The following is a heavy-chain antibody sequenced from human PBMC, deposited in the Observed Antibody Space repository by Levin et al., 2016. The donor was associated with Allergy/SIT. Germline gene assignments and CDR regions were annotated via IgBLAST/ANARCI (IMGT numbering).Heavy chain of an antibody. CDR2: INPDGSST. V-gene: IGHV3-74*01. CDR3: GRDADCTDGVCFDY. J-gene: IGHJ4*02. Sequence: GGSLRLSCAASGFTFSSYFMHWVRQAPGKGLVWVSRINPDGSSTLNADSVEGRFTISRDNAKNTLYLQMNSLRADDTALYYCGRDADCTDGVCFDYWGQGTLVTVSS. D-gene: IGHD2-8*01. CDR1: GFTFSSYF.